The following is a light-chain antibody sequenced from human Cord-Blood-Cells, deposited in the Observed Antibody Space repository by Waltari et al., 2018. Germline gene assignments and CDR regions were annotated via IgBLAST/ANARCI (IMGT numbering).Light chain of an antibody. Sequence: DIVMTQSPDSLAVSLDVRPTINSKSSQSVLYSSNNKNYLAWYQQQPGQPPKLLIYWASTRESGVPDRFSGSGSGTDFTLTISSLQAEDVAVYYCQQYYSTPLTFGGGTKVEIK. CDR1: QSVLYSSNNKNY. V-gene: IGKV4-1*01. CDR2: WAS. CDR3: QQYYSTPLT. J-gene: IGKJ4*01.